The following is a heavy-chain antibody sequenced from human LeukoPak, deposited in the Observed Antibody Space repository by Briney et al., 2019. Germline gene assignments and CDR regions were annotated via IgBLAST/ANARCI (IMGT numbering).Heavy chain of an antibody. J-gene: IGHJ4*02. CDR2: IYYSGST. D-gene: IGHD6-19*01. V-gene: IGHV4-59*08. CDR1: GGSISSYY. CDR3: ARHTAVAGADYYFDY. Sequence: SETLSLTCTVSGGSISSYYWSWIRQPPGKGLEWIGYIYYSGSTNYNPSLKSRVTISVDTSKNQFSLKLSSVTAADTAVYYCARHTAVAGADYYFDYWGQGTLVTVSS.